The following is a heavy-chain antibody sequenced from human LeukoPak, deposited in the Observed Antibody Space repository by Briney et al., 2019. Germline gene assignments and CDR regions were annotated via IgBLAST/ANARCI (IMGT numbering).Heavy chain of an antibody. CDR2: ISYDGSNK. CDR3: ATTTKTGPP. V-gene: IGHV3-30*03. Sequence: GGSLRLSCAASGFTFSSYGMHWVRQAPGKGLEWVAVISYDGSNKYYADSVKGRFTISRDNSKNTLYLQMNSLRAEDTAVYYCATTTKTGPPWGQGTLVTVSS. CDR1: GFTFSSYG. D-gene: IGHD1-1*01. J-gene: IGHJ5*02.